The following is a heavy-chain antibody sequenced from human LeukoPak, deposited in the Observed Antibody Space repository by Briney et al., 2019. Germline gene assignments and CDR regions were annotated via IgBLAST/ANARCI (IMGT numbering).Heavy chain of an antibody. CDR3: ARDRDFRSGYCDY. CDR1: GFSFSTYA. V-gene: IGHV3-30*04. J-gene: IGHJ4*02. Sequence: PGKSLRLSCAASGFSFSTYAMHWVRQAPGKGLEWVALVSFDGRNDYYADSVKGRFTISRDNAKNSLYLQMNSLRAEDTAVYYCARDRDFRSGYCDYWGQGTLVTVSS. D-gene: IGHD3-3*01. CDR2: VSFDGRND.